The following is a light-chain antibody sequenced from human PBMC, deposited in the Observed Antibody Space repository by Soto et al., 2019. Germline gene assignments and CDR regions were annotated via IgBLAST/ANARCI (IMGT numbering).Light chain of an antibody. CDR2: DVS. CDR3: SSYTSSSTLDV. V-gene: IGLV2-14*01. CDR1: SSDFGGYSY. Sequence: ALTQPASVSGSPGQSITISCTGTSSDFGGYSYVSWYQQHPGKAPKLMIYDVSNRPSGVSNRFSGSKSGNTASLTISGLQAEDEADYYCSSYTSSSTLDVFGTGTKVTVL. J-gene: IGLJ1*01.